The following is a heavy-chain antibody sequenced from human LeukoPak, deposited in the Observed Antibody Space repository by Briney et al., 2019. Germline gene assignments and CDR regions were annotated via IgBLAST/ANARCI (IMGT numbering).Heavy chain of an antibody. CDR3: ATWAFYHSLDV. CDR1: GFTLGAFA. D-gene: IGHD1-26*01. Sequence: GGSLRLSCAASGFTLGAFAMHWARQAPGKGLEWVSLIDKDGRSTYYADSVKGRFTISRDNSKNSLYLQMNSLRTEDTALYYCATWAFYHSLDVWGQGTTVTVSS. V-gene: IGHV3-43*02. CDR2: IDKDGRST. J-gene: IGHJ6*02.